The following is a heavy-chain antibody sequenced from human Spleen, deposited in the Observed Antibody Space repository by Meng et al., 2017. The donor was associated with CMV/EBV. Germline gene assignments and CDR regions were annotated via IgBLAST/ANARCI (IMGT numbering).Heavy chain of an antibody. V-gene: IGHV1-18*01. CDR2: ISAYNGNR. J-gene: IGHJ4*02. D-gene: IGHD3-3*01. Sequence: ASVKVSCKASGYTFTSYGISWVRQAPGQGLEWMGWISAYNGNRNYAQKLQGRVTMTTDTSTSTAYRELRSLTSDDTAVYYCARSNYDFWSGCDYWGQGTLVTVSS. CDR3: ARSNYDFWSGCDY. CDR1: GYTFTSYG.